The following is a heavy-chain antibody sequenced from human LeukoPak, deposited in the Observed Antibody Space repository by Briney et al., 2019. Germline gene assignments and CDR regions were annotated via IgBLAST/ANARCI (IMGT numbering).Heavy chain of an antibody. J-gene: IGHJ6*02. V-gene: IGHV4-59*08. Sequence: SETLSLTCTVSGGSISSYYWSWIRQPPGKGLEWIGYIYYSGSTNYNPSLKSRVIISVDTSKNQFSLKLSSVTAADTAVYYCARQGASGGYYYYYGLDVWGQGTTVTVSS. CDR3: ARQGASGGYYYYYGLDV. CDR1: GGSISSYY. D-gene: IGHD3-16*01. CDR2: IYYSGST.